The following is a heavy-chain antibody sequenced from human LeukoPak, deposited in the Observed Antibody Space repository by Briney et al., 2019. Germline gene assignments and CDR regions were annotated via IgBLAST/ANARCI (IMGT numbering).Heavy chain of an antibody. CDR1: GYTFTSYG. J-gene: IGHJ5*02. CDR3: ARGLRYSSNNWFDP. D-gene: IGHD6-13*01. V-gene: IGHV1-18*01. Sequence: ASVKVSCKASGYTFTSYGISWVRQAPGQGLEWMGWISAYNGDTNYAQKLQGRVTMTTDTSTSTAYMELRSLRSDDTAVYYCARGLRYSSNNWFDPWGQGTLVTVSS. CDR2: ISAYNGDT.